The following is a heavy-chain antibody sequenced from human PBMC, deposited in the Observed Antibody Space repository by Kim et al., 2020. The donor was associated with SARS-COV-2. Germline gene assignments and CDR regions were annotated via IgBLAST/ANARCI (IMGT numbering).Heavy chain of an antibody. CDR3: ARIYDFWSGYFYAFDI. CDR2: IYYSGST. CDR1: GGSISSSSYY. J-gene: IGHJ3*02. Sequence: SETLSLTCTGSGGSISSSSYYWGWIRQPPGKGLEWIGSIYYSGSTYYNPSLKSRVTISVDTSKNQFSLKLSSVTAADTAVYYCARIYDFWSGYFYAFDIWGQGTMVTVSS. V-gene: IGHV4-39*01. D-gene: IGHD3-3*01.